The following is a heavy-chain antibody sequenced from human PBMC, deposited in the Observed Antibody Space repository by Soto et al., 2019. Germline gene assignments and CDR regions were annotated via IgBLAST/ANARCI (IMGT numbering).Heavy chain of an antibody. CDR2: INAANGNT. V-gene: IGHV1-3*01. J-gene: IGHJ3*02. D-gene: IGHD1-26*01. CDR1: GYSFTNYA. Sequence: EASVKVSCKASGYSFTNYAMPWVRQAPGQGLEWMGWINAANGNTKFSQKFQGRVTITRDTSASTAHMELSGLRSEDTAVYYCARGSIVGATLDYLDASDIWGQGTMVTVSS. CDR3: ARGSIVGATLDYLDASDI.